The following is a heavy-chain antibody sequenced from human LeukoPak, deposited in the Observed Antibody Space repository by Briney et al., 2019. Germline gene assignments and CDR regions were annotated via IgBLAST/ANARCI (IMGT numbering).Heavy chain of an antibody. CDR2: XXXXXXXK. CDR3: AREAIGYCSSTSCYWDPFDY. CDR1: XFXXXSYA. D-gene: IGHD2-2*01. V-gene: IGHV3-30*01. Sequence: GGSLRLSCAASXFXXXSYAXQXVRQAXXXXXXWVXVXXXXXXXKYYADSVKGRFTISRDNSKNTLYLQMNSLRAEDTAVYYCAREAIGYCSSTSCYWDPFDYWGQGTLVTVSS. J-gene: IGHJ4*02.